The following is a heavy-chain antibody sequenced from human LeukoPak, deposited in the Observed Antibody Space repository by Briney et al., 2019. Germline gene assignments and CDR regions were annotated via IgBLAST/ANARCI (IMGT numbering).Heavy chain of an antibody. D-gene: IGHD6-19*01. CDR2: INHSGST. CDR1: GGSFSGYY. CDR3: VSGYSSGWYDYYYYGMDV. Sequence: SETLSLTCAVYGGSFSGYYWSWIRQPPGKGLEWIGEINHSGSTNYNPSLKSRVTISVDTSKNQFSLKLSSVTAADTAVYYCVSGYSSGWYDYYYYGMDVWGQGTTVTVSS. J-gene: IGHJ6*02. V-gene: IGHV4-34*01.